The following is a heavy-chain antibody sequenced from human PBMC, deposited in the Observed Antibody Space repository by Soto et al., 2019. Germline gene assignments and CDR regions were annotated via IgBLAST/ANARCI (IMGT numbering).Heavy chain of an antibody. CDR1: GFIFSKAW. CDR3: TAETKCRKGVCYPHYYALDA. D-gene: IGHD2-8*01. J-gene: IGHJ6*01. Sequence: GGSLRLSCAASGFIFSKAWMSWVRQAPWKGLGWGGRIKSKTGGGTAEYAAPGKGRFTISGDDSKNMVSLQMNSLKTEDTVVYSCTAETKCRKGVCYPHYYALDASG. CDR2: IKSKTGGGTA. V-gene: IGHV3-15*01.